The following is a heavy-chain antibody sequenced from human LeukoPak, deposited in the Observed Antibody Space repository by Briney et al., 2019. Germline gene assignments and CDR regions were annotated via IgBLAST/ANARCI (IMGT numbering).Heavy chain of an antibody. D-gene: IGHD2-2*01. Sequence: PGGSLRLSCAASGFTFSSYGMHWVRQAPGKGLEWVAFIRYDGSNKYYADSVKGRFTISRDNSKNTLYLQMNSLRAEDTAVYYCAKGHPAVYQLLFAYYFDYWGQGTLVSVSS. CDR3: AKGHPAVYQLLFAYYFDY. V-gene: IGHV3-30*02. CDR1: GFTFSSYG. J-gene: IGHJ4*02. CDR2: IRYDGSNK.